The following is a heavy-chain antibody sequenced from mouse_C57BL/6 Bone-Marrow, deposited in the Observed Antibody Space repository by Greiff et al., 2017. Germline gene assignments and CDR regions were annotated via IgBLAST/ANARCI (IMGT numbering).Heavy chain of an antibody. CDR2: IYPGSGNT. J-gene: IGHJ2*01. CDR3: ARGDCDY. Sequence: QVQLQQSGAELVRPGASVKLSCKASGYTFTDYYINWVKQRPGQGLEWIARIYPGSGNTYYNEKFKGKATLTAEKSSSTAYMQLSSLTSEDSAVYFCARGDCDYWGQGTTLTVSS. CDR1: GYTFTDYY. V-gene: IGHV1-76*01. D-gene: IGHD3-3*01.